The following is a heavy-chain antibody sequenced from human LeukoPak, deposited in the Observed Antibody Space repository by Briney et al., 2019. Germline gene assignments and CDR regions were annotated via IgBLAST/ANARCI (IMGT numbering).Heavy chain of an antibody. V-gene: IGHV3-9*03. CDR1: GFTFDDYA. Sequence: GGSLRLSCAASGFTFDDYAMHWVRQDPGKGLEWVSGISWNSGSIGYADSVKGRFTISRDNANNSLYLQMNSLRAEDMALYYCARGRDGYNGIGDYWGQGTLVTVSS. CDR2: ISWNSGSI. CDR3: ARGRDGYNGIGDY. J-gene: IGHJ4*02. D-gene: IGHD5-24*01.